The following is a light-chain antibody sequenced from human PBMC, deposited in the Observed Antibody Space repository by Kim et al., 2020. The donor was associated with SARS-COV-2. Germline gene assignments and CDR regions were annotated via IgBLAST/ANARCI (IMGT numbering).Light chain of an antibody. V-gene: IGLV3-19*01. J-gene: IGLJ2*01. CDR2: GKN. CDR3: NARDSNDNVV. Sequence: VALGQTVRIKCQGDSLRNYYATRYQQKPGQAPILVIYGKNNRPSGIPDRFSGSSSGNTASLTITGTQAGDEADYYCNARDSNDNVVFGGGTQLTVL. CDR1: SLRNYY.